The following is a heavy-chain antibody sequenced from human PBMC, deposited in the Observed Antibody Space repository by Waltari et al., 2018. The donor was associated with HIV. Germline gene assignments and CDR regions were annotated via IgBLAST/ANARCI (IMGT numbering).Heavy chain of an antibody. CDR3: AKDDSTGSSGYYPFHY. CDR1: GFTFTNYA. D-gene: IGHD3-22*01. V-gene: IGHV3-23*04. Sequence: EVQLVESGGGLVQPGGSLRLSCAASGFTFTNYAMNWVRQAPGKGVEWVLAISGGGGSKDYADSLKGRFTISRDNSKNTLYLQMNSLRAEDTAVYYCAKDDSTGSSGYYPFHYWGQGTLITVSS. CDR2: ISGGGGSK. J-gene: IGHJ4*02.